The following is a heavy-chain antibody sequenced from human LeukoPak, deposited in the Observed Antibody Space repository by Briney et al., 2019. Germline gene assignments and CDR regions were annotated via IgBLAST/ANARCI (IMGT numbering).Heavy chain of an antibody. Sequence: SETLSLTCTVSGGSISSRNYYWGWIRQPPGKGLEWIGSIFYTGSTYYNPSLKSRVIMSVDTSKNQFSPRLTSVTAADTAVFYCARHESPLYTTGWYVNYWGQGTLVTVSS. CDR3: ARHESPLYTTGWYVNY. V-gene: IGHV4-39*01. CDR1: GGSISSRNYY. D-gene: IGHD6-19*01. J-gene: IGHJ4*02. CDR2: IFYTGST.